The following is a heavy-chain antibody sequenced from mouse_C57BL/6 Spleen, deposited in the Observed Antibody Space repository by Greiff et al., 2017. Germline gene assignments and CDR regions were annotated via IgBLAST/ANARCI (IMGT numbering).Heavy chain of an antibody. D-gene: IGHD2-3*01. V-gene: IGHV1-15*01. CDR2: IDPETGGT. Sequence: QVQLQQSGAELVRPGASVTLSCKASGYTFTDYEMHWVKQTPVHGLEWIGAIDPETGGTAYNQKFKGKAILTADKSSSTAYMELRSLTSEDSAVXYCTGDGYPRDYWGKGTTLTVSS. CDR3: TGDGYPRDY. J-gene: IGHJ2*01. CDR1: GYTFTDYE.